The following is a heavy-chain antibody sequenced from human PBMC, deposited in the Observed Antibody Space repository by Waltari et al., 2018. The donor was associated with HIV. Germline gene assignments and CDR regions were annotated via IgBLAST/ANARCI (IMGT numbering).Heavy chain of an antibody. CDR3: ARVSDDFWSGYANWFDP. J-gene: IGHJ5*02. V-gene: IGHV4-59*01. D-gene: IGHD3-3*01. Sequence: QVQLQESGPGLVKPSETLSLTCTVSGGSISSYYWRWIRQPPGKGLEWIGYIYYSGSTNYNPSLKSRVTISVDTSKNQFSLKLSSVTAADTAVYYCARVSDDFWSGYANWFDPWGQGTLVTVSS. CDR2: IYYSGST. CDR1: GGSISSYY.